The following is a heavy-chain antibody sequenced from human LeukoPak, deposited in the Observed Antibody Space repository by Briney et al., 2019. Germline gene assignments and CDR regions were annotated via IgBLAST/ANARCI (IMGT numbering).Heavy chain of an antibody. CDR1: GFTFSSYS. CDR3: AKGGEFYGGLFDS. Sequence: GGSLRLSCAASGFTFSSYSMNWVRQAPGKGLERVSSISSSSSYIYYADSVQGRFTISRDNSKHTLYLQMNSLRAEDTAVYYCAKGGEFYGGLFDSWGQGTLVTVSS. CDR2: ISSSSSYI. D-gene: IGHD4/OR15-4a*01. J-gene: IGHJ4*02. V-gene: IGHV3-21*04.